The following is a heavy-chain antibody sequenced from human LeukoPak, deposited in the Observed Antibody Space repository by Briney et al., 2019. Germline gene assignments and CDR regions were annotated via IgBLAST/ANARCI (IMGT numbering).Heavy chain of an antibody. D-gene: IGHD3-10*01. CDR1: GFSLSTSGVG. Sequence: SGPALVKPTQTLTLTCTFSGFSLSTSGVGVGWIRQPPGKALEWLALIYWNDDKRYSPSLKSRLTITKDTSKNQVVLTMTNMDPVDTATYYCAHAVDYYGSGSSTWFDPWGQGTLVTVSS. J-gene: IGHJ5*02. CDR3: AHAVDYYGSGSSTWFDP. CDR2: IYWNDDK. V-gene: IGHV2-5*01.